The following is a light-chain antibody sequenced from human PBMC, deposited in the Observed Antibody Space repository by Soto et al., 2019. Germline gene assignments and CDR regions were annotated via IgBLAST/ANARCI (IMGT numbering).Light chain of an antibody. CDR3: QQYGSSPWT. CDR2: GAS. J-gene: IGKJ1*01. V-gene: IGKV3-20*01. Sequence: IGMKQSPVTLSVNPGERGTLSCRASQSVSRALAWYQHRPGQAPRLLIYGASTRAPGIPDRFSGSGSGTDFTLTISRLEPEDFAVYYCQQYGSSPWTFGQGTKADIK. CDR1: QSVSRA.